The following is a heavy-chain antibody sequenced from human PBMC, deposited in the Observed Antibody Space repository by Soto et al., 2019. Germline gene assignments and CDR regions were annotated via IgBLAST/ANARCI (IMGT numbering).Heavy chain of an antibody. CDR2: IYPDDSDV. J-gene: IGHJ3*01. V-gene: IGHV5-51*01. Sequence: GESLKISCKASGYNFVSYWIAWVRHMPGKGLEWMGIIYPDDSDVRYSPSFQGQVTFSADKSLTTAYLQWSSLKASDTAIYYCARSLYRSSSRDAFDVWGQGTLVTVSS. D-gene: IGHD6-6*01. CDR3: ARSLYRSSSRDAFDV. CDR1: GYNFVSYW.